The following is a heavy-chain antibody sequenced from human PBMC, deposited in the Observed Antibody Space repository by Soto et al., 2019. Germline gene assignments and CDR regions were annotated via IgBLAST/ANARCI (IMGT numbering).Heavy chain of an antibody. Sequence: SQTLSLTCAISGDSVSSNSAAWNWIRQSPSRGPEWLGRTYYRSKWYNDYAVSVKSRITINPDTSKNQFSLQLNSVTPEDTAVYYCARDGNDFWSGYYTSDAFDIWGQGTMVTVSS. J-gene: IGHJ3*02. CDR1: GDSVSSNSAA. CDR3: ARDGNDFWSGYYTSDAFDI. CDR2: TYYRSKWYN. D-gene: IGHD3-3*01. V-gene: IGHV6-1*01.